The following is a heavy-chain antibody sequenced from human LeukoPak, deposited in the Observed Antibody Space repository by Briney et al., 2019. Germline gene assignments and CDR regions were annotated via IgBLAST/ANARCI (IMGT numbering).Heavy chain of an antibody. D-gene: IGHD2-2*01. CDR1: GGSFSTHY. Sequence: SETLSLTCGVYGGSFSTHYWSWIRQPPGKGLEWIGEINHSGSTNYNPSLKGRVTISVDTSKSQFSLNLTSVTAADTAVYFCARLLDLIHPYCSSAKCEHWGQGTLVTVSS. CDR3: ARLLDLIHPYCSSAKCEH. J-gene: IGHJ4*02. CDR2: INHSGST. V-gene: IGHV4-34*01.